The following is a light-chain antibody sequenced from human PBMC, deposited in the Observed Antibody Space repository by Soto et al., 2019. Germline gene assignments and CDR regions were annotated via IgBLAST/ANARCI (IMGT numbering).Light chain of an antibody. CDR3: QERSTWPYT. CDR2: DAS. J-gene: IGKJ2*01. CDR1: QSVSSN. V-gene: IGKV3-11*01. Sequence: EIVLTQSPATLSLSPGERASLSCRASQSVSSNLAWYQQKPGQAPRLLISDASNRATGIPARFTGSGSGTDFTLASSSLGPEVFAVYYWQERSTWPYTFGQGTKLEIK.